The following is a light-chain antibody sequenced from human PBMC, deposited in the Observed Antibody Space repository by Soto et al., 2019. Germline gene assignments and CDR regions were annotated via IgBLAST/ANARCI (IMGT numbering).Light chain of an antibody. V-gene: IGLV2-14*03. J-gene: IGLJ1*01. CDR2: DVS. CDR3: HSYTSRNTYV. Sequence: QSALTQPASVSGSPGQSITISCTGTSSDVGAYKYVSWFQQHPGTAPKLMIFDVSSRPSGVSDRFSGSKSGNTASLTISGLQAEDEADYYCHSYTSRNTYVFGTGTKVTVL. CDR1: SSDVGAYKY.